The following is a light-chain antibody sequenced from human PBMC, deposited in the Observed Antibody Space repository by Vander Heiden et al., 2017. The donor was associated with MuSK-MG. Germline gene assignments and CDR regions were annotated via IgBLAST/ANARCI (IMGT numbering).Light chain of an antibody. CDR2: EVT. V-gene: IGLV2-14*01. Sequence: QSSLTQPASVSGSAGQSITIFCAGPSRAVGADTYVSWYQLHPGKAPKLIIYEVTDRPSGVSNRFSGSKSGNTASLTISGLQAEDEADYYCSSHTSSATWVFGGGTKLTVL. J-gene: IGLJ3*02. CDR3: SSHTSSATWV. CDR1: SRAVGADTY.